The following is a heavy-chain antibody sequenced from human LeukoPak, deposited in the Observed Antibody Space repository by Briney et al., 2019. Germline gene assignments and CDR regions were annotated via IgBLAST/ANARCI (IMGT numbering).Heavy chain of an antibody. Sequence: ASVKVSCKASGYTFTGCYMHWVRQAPGQGLEWMGWINPNSGGTNYAQKFQGRVTMTRDTSISTAYMELSRLRSDDTAVYYCARVGELRYFDWSYMDVWGKGTTVTISS. V-gene: IGHV1-2*02. D-gene: IGHD3-9*01. J-gene: IGHJ6*03. CDR1: GYTFTGCY. CDR2: INPNSGGT. CDR3: ARVGELRYFDWSYMDV.